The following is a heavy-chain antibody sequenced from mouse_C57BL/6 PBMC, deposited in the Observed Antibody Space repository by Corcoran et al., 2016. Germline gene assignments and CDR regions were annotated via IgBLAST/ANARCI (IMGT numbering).Heavy chain of an antibody. CDR1: GYTFTDYY. Sequence: QVQLKQSGAELVRPGASVKLSCKASGYTFTDYYINWVKQRPGQGLEWIARIYPGSGNTYYNEKFKGKATLTAEKSSSTAYMQLSSLTSEDSAVYFCARPYYYGSSYGAMDYWGQGTSVTVSS. CDR2: IYPGSGNT. CDR3: ARPYYYGSSYGAMDY. D-gene: IGHD1-1*01. V-gene: IGHV1-76*01. J-gene: IGHJ4*01.